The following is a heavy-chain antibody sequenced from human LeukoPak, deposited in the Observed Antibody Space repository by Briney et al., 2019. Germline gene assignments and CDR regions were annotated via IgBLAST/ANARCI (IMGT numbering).Heavy chain of an antibody. Sequence: ASVKVSCKASGYTFTGYYMHWVRQAPGQGLEWMGWINPDSGATNNAQKFQSRVTMTRDTSISTAYMELSRLSSDDTAVYYCARDTNYYDSSGWPDYWGQGPRVTVSS. CDR3: ARDTNYYDSSGWPDY. CDR2: INPDSGAT. D-gene: IGHD3-22*01. V-gene: IGHV1-2*02. J-gene: IGHJ4*02. CDR1: GYTFTGYY.